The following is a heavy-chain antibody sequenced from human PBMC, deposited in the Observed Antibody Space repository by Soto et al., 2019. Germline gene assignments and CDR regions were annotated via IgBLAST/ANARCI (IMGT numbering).Heavy chain of an antibody. CDR3: ARDHGETGTPTYFDL. J-gene: IGHJ2*01. D-gene: IGHD1-1*01. V-gene: IGHV1-69*13. CDR1: GGTFSSYA. CDR2: IIPIFGTA. Sequence: GASVKVSCKASGGTFSSYAISWVRQAPGQGLEWMGGIIPIFGTANYAQKFQGRVTITADESTSTAYMELSSLRSEDTAVYYCARDHGETGTPTYFDLWGRGTLVTVSS.